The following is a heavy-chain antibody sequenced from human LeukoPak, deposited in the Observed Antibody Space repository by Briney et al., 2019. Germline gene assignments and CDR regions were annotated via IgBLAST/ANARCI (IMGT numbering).Heavy chain of an antibody. V-gene: IGHV1-8*01. Sequence: ASVKVSCRASGYTFTSYDINWVRQATGQGLEWMGWMNPNSGNTGYAQKFQGRVTVTRNTSISTAYMELSSLRSEDTAVYYCARGVYDGRGIVDYWGQGTLVTVSS. CDR3: ARGVYDGRGIVDY. CDR2: MNPNSGNT. D-gene: IGHD3-10*02. J-gene: IGHJ4*02. CDR1: GYTFTSYD.